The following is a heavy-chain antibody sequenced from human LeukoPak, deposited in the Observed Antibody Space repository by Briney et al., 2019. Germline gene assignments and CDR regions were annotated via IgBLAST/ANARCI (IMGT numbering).Heavy chain of an antibody. D-gene: IGHD1-26*01. CDR2: INPSGGST. J-gene: IGHJ4*02. V-gene: IGHV1-46*01. CDR3: ARCGPSGSYYCAFDY. CDR1: GYTFTSYY. Sequence: ASVKVSCKASGYTFTSYYMHWVRQAPGQGLEWMGVINPSGGSTSYAQKFEGRVTMTRDTSTSTVYMGLSSLRSEDTAVYYCARCGPSGSYYCAFDYWGQGTLVTVSS.